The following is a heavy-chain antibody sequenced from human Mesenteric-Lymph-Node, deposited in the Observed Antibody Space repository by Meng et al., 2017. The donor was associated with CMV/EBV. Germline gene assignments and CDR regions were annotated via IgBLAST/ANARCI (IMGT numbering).Heavy chain of an antibody. CDR2: ISSSSTI. J-gene: IGHJ3*02. D-gene: IGHD4-17*01. V-gene: IGHV3-69-1*01. Sequence: GESLKISCAASGFTFSDYYMNWVRQAPGKGLEWVSSISSSSTIYYADSVKGRFTISRDNAKNSLYLQMNSLRAEDTAVYYCAKSGLTVPYDAFDIWGQGTMVTVSS. CDR1: GFTFSDYY. CDR3: AKSGLTVPYDAFDI.